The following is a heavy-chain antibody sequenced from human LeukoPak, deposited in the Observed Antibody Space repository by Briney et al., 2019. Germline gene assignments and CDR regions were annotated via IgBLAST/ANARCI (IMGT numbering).Heavy chain of an antibody. CDR1: GYTFTSYD. J-gene: IGHJ4*02. V-gene: IGHV1-8*01. Sequence: ASVKVSCKSSGYTFTSYDINWVRQATGQGLEWMGWMNPNSGNTGYAQKFQGRVTMTRNTSISTAYMELSSLRSEDTAVYYCARRATAGSCFDYWGQGTLVTVSS. CDR3: ARRATAGSCFDY. D-gene: IGHD6-13*01. CDR2: MNPNSGNT.